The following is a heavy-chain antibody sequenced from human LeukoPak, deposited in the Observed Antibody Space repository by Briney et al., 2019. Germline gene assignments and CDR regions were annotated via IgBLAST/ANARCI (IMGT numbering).Heavy chain of an antibody. CDR2: INPNSGGT. D-gene: IGHD6-19*01. V-gene: IGHV1-2*04. J-gene: IGHJ4*02. CDR3: AREVNPGYSSGWYYFDY. Sequence: AASVKVSCKASGYTFTSNYMHWVRQAPGQGLEWMGRINPNSGGTNYAQKFQGWVTMTRDTSISTAYMELSRLRSDDTAVYYCAREVNPGYSSGWYYFDYWGQGTLVTVSS. CDR1: GYTFTSNY.